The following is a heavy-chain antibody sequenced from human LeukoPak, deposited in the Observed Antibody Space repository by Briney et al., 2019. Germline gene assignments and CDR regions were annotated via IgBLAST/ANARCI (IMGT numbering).Heavy chain of an antibody. Sequence: GASVKVSCKASGYTFTTCSLAWVRQAPGQSLEWMGWISVNNGGTNYAQSFQDRVTLTRDTSTNTAYLELRSLRSDDTAIIYCATATQPRGYFLHWGQGTLVTDSS. CDR1: GYTFTTCS. CDR2: ISVNNGGT. V-gene: IGHV1-18*01. CDR3: ATATQPRGYFLH. J-gene: IGHJ1*01. D-gene: IGHD2-2*01.